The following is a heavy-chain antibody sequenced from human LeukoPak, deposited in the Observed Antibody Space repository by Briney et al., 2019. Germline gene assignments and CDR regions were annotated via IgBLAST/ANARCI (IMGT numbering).Heavy chain of an antibody. J-gene: IGHJ4*02. V-gene: IGHV3-7*01. CDR3: ARDGCSGGSCQTDY. Sequence: GGSLRPSCAASGFTFSCYWMSWVRQAPGKGLEWVANIKQDGSEKYYVDSVKGRFTISRDNAKNSLYLQMNSLRAEDTAVYYCARDGCSGGSCQTDYWGQGTLVTVSS. CDR2: IKQDGSEK. CDR1: GFTFSCYW. D-gene: IGHD2-15*01.